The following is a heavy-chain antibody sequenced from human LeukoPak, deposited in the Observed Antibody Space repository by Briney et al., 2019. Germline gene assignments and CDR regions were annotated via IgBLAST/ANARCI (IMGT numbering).Heavy chain of an antibody. CDR2: IYYSGST. Sequence: PSETLSLTCTVSGRSISSSSYYWGWIRQPPGKGLEWIGSIYYSGSTYYNPSLKSRVTTSVDTSKNQFSLKLSSVTAADTAVYYCARLNKPGWFDPWGQGTLVTVSS. CDR3: ARLNKPGWFDP. J-gene: IGHJ5*02. D-gene: IGHD1-14*01. CDR1: GRSISSSSYY. V-gene: IGHV4-39*07.